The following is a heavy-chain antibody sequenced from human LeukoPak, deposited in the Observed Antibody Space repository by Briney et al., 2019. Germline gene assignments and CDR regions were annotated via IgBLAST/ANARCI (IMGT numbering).Heavy chain of an antibody. Sequence: SSETLSLTCTVSGGSISSYYWSWIRQPPGKGLEWIGYIYYSGSTNYNPSLKSRVTISLDTSKNQFSLKLSSATAADTAVYYCARQTAKNVNTARFDYWGQGTLVAVSS. CDR3: ARQTAKNVNTARFDY. J-gene: IGHJ4*02. V-gene: IGHV4-59*08. CDR2: IYYSGST. D-gene: IGHD5-18*01. CDR1: GGSISSYY.